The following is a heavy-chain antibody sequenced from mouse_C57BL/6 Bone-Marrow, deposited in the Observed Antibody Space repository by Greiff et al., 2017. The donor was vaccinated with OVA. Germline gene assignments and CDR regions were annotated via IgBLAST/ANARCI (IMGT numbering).Heavy chain of an antibody. J-gene: IGHJ2*01. D-gene: IGHD1-1*01. CDR3: ARDYYGSSYYYFDY. V-gene: IGHV7-1*01. Sequence: EVNVVESGGGLVQSGRSLRLSCATSGFPFSDFYMEWVRQAPGKGLEWIAASRNKANDYTTEYSASVKGRFIVSRDTSQSILYLQMNALRAEDTAIYYCARDYYGSSYYYFDYWGQGTTLTVSS. CDR2: SRNKANDYTT. CDR1: GFPFSDFY.